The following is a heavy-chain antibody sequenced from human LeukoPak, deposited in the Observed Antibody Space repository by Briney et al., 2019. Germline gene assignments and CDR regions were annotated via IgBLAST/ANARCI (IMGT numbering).Heavy chain of an antibody. Sequence: SETLSLTCTVSGGSISSSSYYWGCIRQPTGKGLEWIGNIFYSGSTYYNPSLKSRVTISVDTSKNQFSLKLSSVTAADTAVYYCATDGKYYSSGDYWGQGTLVTVSS. CDR3: ATDGKYYSSGDY. D-gene: IGHD6-19*01. J-gene: IGHJ4*02. CDR1: GGSISSSSYY. CDR2: IFYSGST. V-gene: IGHV4-39*02.